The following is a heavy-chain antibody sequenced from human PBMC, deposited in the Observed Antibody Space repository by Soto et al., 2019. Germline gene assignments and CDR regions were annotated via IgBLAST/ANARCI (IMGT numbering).Heavy chain of an antibody. V-gene: IGHV3-7*01. CDR2: IKQDGSEK. J-gene: IGHJ4*02. CDR1: GFTFSSYW. Sequence: GGSLRLSCAASGFTFSSYWMSWVRQAPGKGLEWVANIKQDGSEKYYVDSVKGRFTISRDNAKNSLYLQMNSLRAEDTAVYYCARAGSYGSGTHPHFDYWGQGTLVTVSS. D-gene: IGHD3-10*01. CDR3: ARAGSYGSGTHPHFDY.